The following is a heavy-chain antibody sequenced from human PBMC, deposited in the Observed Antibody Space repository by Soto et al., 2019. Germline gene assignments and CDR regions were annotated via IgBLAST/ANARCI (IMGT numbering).Heavy chain of an antibody. CDR2: IYYSGST. J-gene: IGHJ4*02. D-gene: IGHD3-22*01. CDR1: GGSISSYY. Sequence: QVQLQESGPGLVKPSETLSLTCTVSGGSISSYYWSWIRQPPGKGLEWIGYIYYSGSTNYNPSLKSRVTISVDTSKNQFSLKLSSVTAADTAVYYCARGSDDSSGYYDYFDYWGQGTLVTVSS. V-gene: IGHV4-59*01. CDR3: ARGSDDSSGYYDYFDY.